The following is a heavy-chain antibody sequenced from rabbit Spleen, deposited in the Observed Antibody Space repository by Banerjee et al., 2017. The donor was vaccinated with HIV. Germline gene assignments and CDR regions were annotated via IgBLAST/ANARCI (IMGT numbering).Heavy chain of an antibody. J-gene: IGHJ4*01. V-gene: IGHV1S45*01. Sequence: QEQLVESGGGLVQPEGSLTLTCTASGFSFSSSYYMCWVRQAPGKGLEWIGCIVTGSGTTYYASWAKGRFTISKTSSTTVTLQMTSLTAADTAAYFCARDMGSGGYATFNLWGQGTLVTVS. CDR3: ARDMGSGGYATFNL. CDR2: IVTGSGTT. D-gene: IGHD6-1*01. CDR1: GFSFSSSYY.